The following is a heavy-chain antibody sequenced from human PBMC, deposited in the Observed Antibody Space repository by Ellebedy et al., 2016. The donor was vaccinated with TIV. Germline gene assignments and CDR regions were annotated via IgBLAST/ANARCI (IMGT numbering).Heavy chain of an antibody. V-gene: IGHV3-23*01. CDR2: IASGGGSR. CDR1: GFTFSIHA. D-gene: IGHD2-21*01. CDR3: AKTPRNCGVDCYPNH. Sequence: GESLKISXTASGFTFSIHAMSWVRQAPGKGLEWVSTIASGGGSRYYADSVKGRFTVSRDNSKNTLYLQMNSLRAGDTALYYCAKTPRNCGVDCYPNHWGLGTLVTVSS. J-gene: IGHJ5*02.